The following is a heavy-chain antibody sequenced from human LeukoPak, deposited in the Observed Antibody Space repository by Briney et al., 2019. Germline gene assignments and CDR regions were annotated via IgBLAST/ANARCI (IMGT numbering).Heavy chain of an antibody. CDR2: ISGSGVAT. CDR3: AKKVVVGATSPYSDFQD. CDR1: GFTFSSYA. D-gene: IGHD1-26*01. J-gene: IGHJ1*01. V-gene: IGHV3-23*01. Sequence: GGSLRLSCVASGFTFSSYAMSWVRQAPGKGLEWVSAISGSGVATHYAGSVKGRFSISRDNSKNTLYLQMNSLRAEDTALYYCAKKVVVGATSPYSDFQDWGQGTLVTVSS.